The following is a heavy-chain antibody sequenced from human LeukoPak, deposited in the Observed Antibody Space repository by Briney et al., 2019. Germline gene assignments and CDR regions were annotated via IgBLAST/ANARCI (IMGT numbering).Heavy chain of an antibody. CDR2: IYYSGTT. V-gene: IGHV4-59*01. Sequence: SETLSLTCTVSGGSISSYYWSWIRQPPGKGLEWIGYIYYSGTTNYNPSLKSRVTISLDTSKSQFSLKLNSVTAADTAVYYCARSGGYSSPQNYWGQGTLVTVSS. CDR1: GGSISSYY. J-gene: IGHJ4*02. D-gene: IGHD6-19*01. CDR3: ARSGGYSSPQNY.